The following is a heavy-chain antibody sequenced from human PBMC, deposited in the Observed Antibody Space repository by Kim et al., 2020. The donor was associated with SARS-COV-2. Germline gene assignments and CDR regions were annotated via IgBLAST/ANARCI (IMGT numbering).Heavy chain of an antibody. CDR2: ISSSSSYT. Sequence: GGSLRLSCAASGFTFSDYYMSWIRQAPGKGLEWVSYISSSSSYTNYADSVKGRFTISRDNAKNSLYLQMNSLRAEDTAVYYCARGLEVTYCGGDCYNEEYYYYGMDVWGQGTTVTVSS. CDR1: GFTFSDYY. V-gene: IGHV3-11*06. J-gene: IGHJ6*02. D-gene: IGHD2-21*02. CDR3: ARGLEVTYCGGDCYNEEYYYYGMDV.